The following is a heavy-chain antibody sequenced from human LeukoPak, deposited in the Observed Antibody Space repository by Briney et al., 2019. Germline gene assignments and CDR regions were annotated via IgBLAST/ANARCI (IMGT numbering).Heavy chain of an antibody. D-gene: IGHD2-2*01. Sequence: PGGSLRLSCAASGFTFNNHAMHWVHQAPGKGLEWVAVISYTGSDKYYADSVKGRFTISRDNSRNTLYLQMNSLRAEDTAVYYCARATRGLYYYYGMDVWGQGTTVTVSS. J-gene: IGHJ6*02. CDR1: GFTFNNHA. CDR2: ISYTGSDK. V-gene: IGHV3-30-3*01. CDR3: ARATRGLYYYYGMDV.